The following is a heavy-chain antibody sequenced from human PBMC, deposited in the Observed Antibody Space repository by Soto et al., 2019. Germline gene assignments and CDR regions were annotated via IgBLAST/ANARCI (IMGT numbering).Heavy chain of an antibody. Sequence: PSETLSLTCAVYGLSFSGYYWSWIRQPPGKGLEWIGEINHSGSTNYNPSLKSRVTISIDTSKNQFSLKLSSVTAADTAVYYCARGSDYGSGWFDPWGQGTLVTVSS. CDR3: ARGSDYGSGWFDP. CDR2: INHSGST. CDR1: GLSFSGYY. J-gene: IGHJ5*02. D-gene: IGHD3-10*01. V-gene: IGHV4-34*01.